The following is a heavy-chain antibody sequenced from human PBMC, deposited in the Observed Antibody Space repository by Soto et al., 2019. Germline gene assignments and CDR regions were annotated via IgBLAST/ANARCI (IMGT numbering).Heavy chain of an antibody. Sequence: SETLTLTSMASDGSISRGDSYGSWIRQPPGKGLEGMGYIYHTGITFYNPSLKSRITISADTSKNQFSLKMRSVTAADTAVYYCATYVVETAIGLRCFDPWGQGTLVTVSS. J-gene: IGHJ5*02. CDR1: DGSISRGDSY. V-gene: IGHV4-30-4*01. CDR3: ATYVVETAIGLRCFDP. D-gene: IGHD2-21*02. CDR2: IYHTGIT.